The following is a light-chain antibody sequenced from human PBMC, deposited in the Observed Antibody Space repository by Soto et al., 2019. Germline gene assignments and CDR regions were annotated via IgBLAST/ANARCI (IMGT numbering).Light chain of an antibody. CDR2: AAY. J-gene: IGKJ2*01. CDR1: QSISSY. CDR3: HQSYSTPYT. Sequence: DIQMTQSPSSLSASVGGRVTITCRASQSISSYLNWYQQKPGKAPKLLIYAAYSLQSGVPSRCSGSGSRTDFTLTISSLQPEDFATYYCHQSYSTPYTFGQGTKLEIK. V-gene: IGKV1-39*01.